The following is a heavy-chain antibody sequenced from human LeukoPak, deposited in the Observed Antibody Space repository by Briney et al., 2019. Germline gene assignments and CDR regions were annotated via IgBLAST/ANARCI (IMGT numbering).Heavy chain of an antibody. V-gene: IGHV3-23*01. Sequence: GGSLRLSCAASEFTYGMNWVRQAPGKGLECVSAISSSGSNTYYADSVKGRFTISRDNSKNTLYLQMNSLRAEDTAVYYCARGGVTMIVPMFWGQGTLVTVSS. CDR2: ISSSGSNT. CDR1: EFTYG. J-gene: IGHJ4*02. D-gene: IGHD3-22*01. CDR3: ARGGVTMIVPMF.